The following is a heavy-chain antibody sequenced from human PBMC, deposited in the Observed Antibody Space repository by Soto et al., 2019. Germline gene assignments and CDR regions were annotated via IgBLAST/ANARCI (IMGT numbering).Heavy chain of an antibody. CDR3: AKDLTDILTGYPNALDY. Sequence: PGGSLRLSCAASGFTFSSFCMHWVRQAPGKGLEWVAVISKDGSNKYYADSVKGRFSISRDNSKNTLYVQMNSLRAEDTAVYYCAKDLTDILTGYPNALDYWGQGTLVTVSS. CDR1: GFTFSSFC. V-gene: IGHV3-30*18. CDR2: ISKDGSNK. J-gene: IGHJ4*02. D-gene: IGHD3-9*01.